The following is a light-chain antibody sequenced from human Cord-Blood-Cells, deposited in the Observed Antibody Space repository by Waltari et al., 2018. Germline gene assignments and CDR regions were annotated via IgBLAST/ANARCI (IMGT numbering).Light chain of an antibody. V-gene: IGLV2-14*01. J-gene: IGLJ3*02. CDR1: SSDGCGFYY. Sequence: QSALTQPASVSGSPGPSITISCPGSSSDGCGFYYLSWYQQHTGKAPKLMIYDVSNRPSGVSNRFSGSKSGNTASLTISGLQAEDEADYYCSSYTSSSTWVFGGGTKLTVL. CDR3: SSYTSSSTWV. CDR2: DVS.